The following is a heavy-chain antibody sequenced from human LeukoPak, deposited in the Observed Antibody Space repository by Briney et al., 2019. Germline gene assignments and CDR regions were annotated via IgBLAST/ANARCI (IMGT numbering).Heavy chain of an antibody. CDR2: INTDGSRT. V-gene: IGHV3-74*01. J-gene: IGHJ4*02. CDR1: GFTFSNYW. CDR3: ARGLGGSYPFDC. Sequence: GGSLRLSCAASGFTFSNYWMDWVRQAPGRGLVWVSRINTDGSRTTYADSVKGRFTISRDNAKNTLYLQMNSLRADDTAVYFCARGLGGSYPFDCWGQGALVTVSS. D-gene: IGHD3-16*02.